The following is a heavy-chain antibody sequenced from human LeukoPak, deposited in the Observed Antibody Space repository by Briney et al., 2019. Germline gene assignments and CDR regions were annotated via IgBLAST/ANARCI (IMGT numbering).Heavy chain of an antibody. CDR3: ARGIAAAGTSRV. CDR2: ISAYNGNT. V-gene: IGHV1-18*01. Sequence: ASVKVSCKASGYTFTNYAVNWVRQAPGQGLEWMGWISAYNGNTNYAQKLQGRVTMTTDTSTSTAYMELRSLRSDDTAVYYCARGIAAAGTSRVWGQGTMVTVSS. J-gene: IGHJ3*01. CDR1: GYTFTNYA. D-gene: IGHD6-13*01.